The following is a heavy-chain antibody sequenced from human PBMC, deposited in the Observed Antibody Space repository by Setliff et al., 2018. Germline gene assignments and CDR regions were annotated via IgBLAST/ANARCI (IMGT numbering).Heavy chain of an antibody. CDR2: IQKRGSTTT. CDR3: ARDQFSSGWYGPPESYFDC. CDR1: GDSISGYF. J-gene: IGHJ4*02. V-gene: IGHV4-59*01. Sequence: SETLSLTFIVSGDSISGYFWSWIRQAPGKGLEWIGYIQKRGSTTTKYNPSLGSRISMSIDTSKNQFSLQLSSVSDGDTAVYYCARDQFSSGWYGPPESYFDCWGQGIQVTVSS. D-gene: IGHD6-19*01.